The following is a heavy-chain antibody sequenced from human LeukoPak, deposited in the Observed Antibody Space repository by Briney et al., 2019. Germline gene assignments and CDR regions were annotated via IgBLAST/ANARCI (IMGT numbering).Heavy chain of an antibody. CDR2: IYPGDSDT. CDR1: GYSFTSYW. J-gene: IGHJ4*02. V-gene: IGHV5-51*01. D-gene: IGHD6-13*01. Sequence: PGESLKIPCKGSGYSFTSYWIGWLRQMPGKGLEWMGIIYPGDSDTRYSPSFQGQVTISADKSISTAYLQWSSLKATDTAMYYCARASSSWYSPSDYWGQGTLVSVSS. CDR3: ARASSSWYSPSDY.